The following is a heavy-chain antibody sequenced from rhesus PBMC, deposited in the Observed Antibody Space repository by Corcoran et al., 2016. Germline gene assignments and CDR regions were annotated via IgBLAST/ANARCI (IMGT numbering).Heavy chain of an antibody. CDR1: GGSISSNY. CDR2: INGSGGST. D-gene: IGHD6-31*01. V-gene: IGHV4-147*01. CDR3: ARGDSSGPTHFDY. J-gene: IGHJ4*01. Sequence: QVQLQESGPGLVKPSETLSLTCAVSGGSISSNYWSWIRHAPGKGLEWIGRINGSGGSTTDNPGLKSLVTISTDTSKNQFSLKLSSVTAADTAVYYCARGDSSGPTHFDYWGQGVLVTVSS.